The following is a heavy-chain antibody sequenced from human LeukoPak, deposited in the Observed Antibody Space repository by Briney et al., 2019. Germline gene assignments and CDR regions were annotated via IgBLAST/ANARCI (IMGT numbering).Heavy chain of an antibody. V-gene: IGHV4-38-2*02. CDR2: IYHSGST. CDR3: ARDLGPYSSSWYGVDY. Sequence: SETLSLTCTVSGYSISSGYYWGWIRQPPGKGLEWIGSIYHSGSTYYNPSLKSRVTISVDTSKNQFSLKLSSVTAADTAVYYCARDLGPYSSSWYGVDYWGQGTLVTVSS. CDR1: GYSISSGYY. D-gene: IGHD6-13*01. J-gene: IGHJ4*02.